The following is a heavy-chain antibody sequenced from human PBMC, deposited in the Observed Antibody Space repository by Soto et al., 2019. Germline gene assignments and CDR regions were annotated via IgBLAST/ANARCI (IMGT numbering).Heavy chain of an antibody. J-gene: IGHJ6*02. V-gene: IGHV5-51*01. Sequence: PGESLKISCKGSGYSFTSYWIGWVRQMPGKGLEWMGIIYPGDSDTRYSPSFQGQVTISADKSISTADLQWSSLTASDTAMYYCARQASTIFRVVKDYYYYYGVDVWGQGTTVTVSS. CDR1: GYSFTSYW. CDR3: ARQASTIFRVVKDYYYYYGVDV. D-gene: IGHD3-3*01. CDR2: IYPGDSDT.